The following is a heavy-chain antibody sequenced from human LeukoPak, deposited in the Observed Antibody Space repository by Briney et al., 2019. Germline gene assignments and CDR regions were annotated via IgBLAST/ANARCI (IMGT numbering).Heavy chain of an antibody. CDR2: ISSDGSST. Sequence: QPGGSLRLSCAASGFTFSSYWMHWVRQTPGTGLVWVSRISSDGSSTGYGDSVKGRFTISRDNAKNTLYLQMNSLRAEDTAVYYCARDHSSDWYSLVVTSEYFQHWGQGTLVTVSS. J-gene: IGHJ1*01. CDR1: GFTFSSYW. CDR3: ARDHSSDWYSLVVTSEYFQH. D-gene: IGHD6-19*01. V-gene: IGHV3-74*01.